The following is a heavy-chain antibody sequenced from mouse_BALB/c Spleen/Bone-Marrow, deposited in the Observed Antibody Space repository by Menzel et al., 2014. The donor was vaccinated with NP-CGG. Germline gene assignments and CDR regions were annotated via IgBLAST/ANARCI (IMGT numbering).Heavy chain of an antibody. CDR3: TRREYGKDY. J-gene: IGHJ2*01. CDR2: IRLKSHNYAT. D-gene: IGHD2-10*02. V-gene: IGHV6-6*02. CDR1: GFTFSNYW. Sequence: EVKVEESGGGLVQPGGSMKLSCVASGFTFSNYWMNWVRQSPEKGLEWVAEIRLKSHNYATHYAESVKGRLTIARDDSKSSVYLQMNNLRAEVSGIYYGTRREYGKDYWGQGTTLTGSS.